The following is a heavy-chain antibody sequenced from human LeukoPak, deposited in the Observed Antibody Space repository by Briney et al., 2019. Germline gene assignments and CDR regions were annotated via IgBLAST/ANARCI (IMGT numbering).Heavy chain of an antibody. V-gene: IGHV3-48*04. CDR1: GFTFSSHW. CDR2: IGSVGGSI. Sequence: PGGSLRLSCAASGFTFSSHWMSWVRQAPGKGLEWVSYIGSVGGSIYYAGSVRGRFTSSRDNAKKSLFLQMNSLRVEDTAVYYCARDDYGGTFDAFDIWGQGAMVTVSS. CDR3: ARDDYGGTFDAFDI. D-gene: IGHD4-17*01. J-gene: IGHJ3*02.